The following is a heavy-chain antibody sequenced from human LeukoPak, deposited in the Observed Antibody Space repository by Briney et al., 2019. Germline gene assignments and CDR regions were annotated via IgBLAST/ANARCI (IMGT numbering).Heavy chain of an antibody. CDR1: GGSISSGGYY. CDR3: ARHLRTFYYDSSGALGAFDI. J-gene: IGHJ3*02. V-gene: IGHV4-31*03. D-gene: IGHD3-22*01. CDR2: IYYSGST. Sequence: SETLSLTCTVSGGSISSGGYYWSWIHQHPGKGLEWIGYIYYSGSTYYNPSLKSRVTISVDTSKNQLSLKLSSVTAADTAVYYCARHLRTFYYDSSGALGAFDIWGQGTMVTVSS.